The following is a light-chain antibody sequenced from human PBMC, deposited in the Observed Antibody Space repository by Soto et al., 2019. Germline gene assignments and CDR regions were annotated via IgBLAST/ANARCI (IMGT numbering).Light chain of an antibody. Sequence: QPVLTQSPSASASLGASVKLTCTLSSGHSSYAIAWHQQQPEKVPRYLMKLNSDGSHSKGDGIPDRFSGSSSGAERYLTISSLQSEDEADYYCQTWVTGIQVFGGGTQLTVL. CDR3: QTWVTGIQV. V-gene: IGLV4-69*01. CDR1: SGHSSYA. CDR2: LNSDGSH. J-gene: IGLJ3*02.